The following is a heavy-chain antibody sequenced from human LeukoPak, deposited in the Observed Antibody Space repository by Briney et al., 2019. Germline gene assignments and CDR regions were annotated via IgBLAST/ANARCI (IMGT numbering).Heavy chain of an antibody. V-gene: IGHV1-2*02. D-gene: IGHD2-15*01. Sequence: VSVKVSCKASGYTFTAYYMHWVRQAPGQGPEYMGWINPDSGDTKPAQNFQGRVTLTRDTSISTAYMELSSLRSDDSAIYYCAGEYCSGGTCRQGFDYWGQGTLVTVSS. CDR1: GYTFTAYY. CDR2: INPDSGDT. J-gene: IGHJ4*02. CDR3: AGEYCSGGTCRQGFDY.